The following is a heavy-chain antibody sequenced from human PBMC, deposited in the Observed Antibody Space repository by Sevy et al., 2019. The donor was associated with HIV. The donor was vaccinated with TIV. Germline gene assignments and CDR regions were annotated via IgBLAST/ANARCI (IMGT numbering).Heavy chain of an antibody. CDR3: AREKGTVTILTAFDI. Sequence: SETLSLTCTVSGGSFSTYSWNWIRQSPGKGLEWIGYIYDSGHTNYNPSLKSRVTISVDTSKNQFSLKLNSVTAADTAVYYSAREKGTVTILTAFDIWGQGTRVTVSS. J-gene: IGHJ3*02. D-gene: IGHD3-9*01. CDR2: IYDSGHT. CDR1: GGSFSTYS. V-gene: IGHV4-59*01.